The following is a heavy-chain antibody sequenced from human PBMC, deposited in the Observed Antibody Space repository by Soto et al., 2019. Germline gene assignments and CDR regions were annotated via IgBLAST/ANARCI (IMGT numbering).Heavy chain of an antibody. CDR3: ARTQGSSTSLEIYYYYYYGMDV. Sequence: QVQLVQSGAEVKKPGSSVKVSCKASGGTFSNYAISWVRQAPGQGLEWMGGIIPISGTANYAQKFQGSVTITAGESTSTDYMELGSLRSEDTAVYYCARTQGSSTSLEIYYYYYYGMDVWGQGTTVTVSS. CDR1: GGTFSNYA. V-gene: IGHV1-69*01. J-gene: IGHJ6*02. CDR2: IIPISGTA. D-gene: IGHD2-2*01.